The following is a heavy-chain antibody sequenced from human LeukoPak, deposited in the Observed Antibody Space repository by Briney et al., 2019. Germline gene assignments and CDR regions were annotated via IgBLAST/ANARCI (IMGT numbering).Heavy chain of an antibody. J-gene: IGHJ2*01. CDR3: AKDTGRAAWSFDL. CDR1: GVTFSSYG. Sequence: PGGSLRLSCAASGVTFSSYGMSWVRQAPGKGLEWVSAISGSGGTTYYADSVKGRFTISRDNSKNTPSLQMNSRRAEDKVVYYCAKDTGRAAWSFDLWGRGTLVTVSS. CDR2: ISGSGGTT. V-gene: IGHV3-23*01. D-gene: IGHD2-15*01.